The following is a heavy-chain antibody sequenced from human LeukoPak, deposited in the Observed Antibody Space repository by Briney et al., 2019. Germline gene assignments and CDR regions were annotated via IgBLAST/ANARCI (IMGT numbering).Heavy chain of an antibody. CDR2: INSDGSST. CDR1: GFTFSSYW. D-gene: IGHD3-10*01. J-gene: IGHJ4*02. V-gene: IGHV3-74*01. CDR3: ARDQVVRGVIIDY. Sequence: PGGSLRLSCAAYGFTFSSYWMHWVRHAPGKGLVWVSRINSDGSSTSYADSVKGPFTISRDNAKNTLYLQMNSLRAKDTAVYYCARDQVVRGVIIDYWGQGTLVTVSS.